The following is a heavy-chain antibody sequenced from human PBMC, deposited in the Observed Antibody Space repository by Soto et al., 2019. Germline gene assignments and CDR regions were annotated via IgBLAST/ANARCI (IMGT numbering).Heavy chain of an antibody. D-gene: IGHD2-2*01. V-gene: IGHV4-4*02. CDR3: ASCSSIRCLSAFDI. Sequence: QVQLQESGPGLVTPSGTLSLTCAVSGGSISSHYWWSWVRQPPGKGLEWIGEIYHSGSANSNPSLKSRVTLSVDKSKNQFSLKLDSVTAADTAVYYCASCSSIRCLSAFDIWGQGTMVTVSS. J-gene: IGHJ3*02. CDR1: GGSISSHYW. CDR2: IYHSGSA.